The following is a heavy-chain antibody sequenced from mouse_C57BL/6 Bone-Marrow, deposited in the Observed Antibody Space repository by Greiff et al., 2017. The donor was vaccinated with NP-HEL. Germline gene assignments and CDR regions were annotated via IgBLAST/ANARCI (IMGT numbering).Heavy chain of an antibody. V-gene: IGHV1-72*01. CDR1: GYTFTNYW. Sequence: VQLQQPGAELVKPGASVKLSCKASGYTFTNYWMHWVKQRPGRGLEWIGRIDPHSGGTKYNEKFKSKATLTVDNPSSTAYMQLSSLTSEDSAVYYGASDYYGSSYFDYWGQGTTLTVSS. CDR2: IDPHSGGT. CDR3: ASDYYGSSYFDY. D-gene: IGHD1-1*01. J-gene: IGHJ2*01.